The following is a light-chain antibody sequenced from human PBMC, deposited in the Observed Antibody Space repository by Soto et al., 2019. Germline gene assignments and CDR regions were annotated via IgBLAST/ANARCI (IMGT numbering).Light chain of an antibody. J-gene: IGKJ1*01. CDR3: QQYGSSGT. CDR1: QSVTYDQ. V-gene: IGKV3-20*01. CDR2: GAS. Sequence: PGERATLSCRASQSVTYDQLAWYRQTPGQAPRLLIYGASSRAAGIPDRFSGSGSGTDFTLTISRLEPEDFAVCYCQQYGSSGTFGQGTKVDIK.